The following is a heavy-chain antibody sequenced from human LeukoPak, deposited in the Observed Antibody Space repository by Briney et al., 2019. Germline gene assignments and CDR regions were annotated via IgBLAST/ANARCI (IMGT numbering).Heavy chain of an antibody. Sequence: RGSLRLSCAASGFTFSSYAMSWVRQAPGKGLEWVAVIWYDGSNKYYADSVKGRFTISRDNSKNTLYLQMNSLRAEDTAVYYCARGAGGGYYDSSGYQPLTEDFDYWGQGTLVTVSS. V-gene: IGHV3-33*08. D-gene: IGHD3-22*01. CDR3: ARGAGGGYYDSSGYQPLTEDFDY. J-gene: IGHJ4*02. CDR1: GFTFSSYA. CDR2: IWYDGSNK.